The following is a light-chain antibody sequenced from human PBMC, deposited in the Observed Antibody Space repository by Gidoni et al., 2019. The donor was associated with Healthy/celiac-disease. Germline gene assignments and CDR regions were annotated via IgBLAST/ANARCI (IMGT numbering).Light chain of an antibody. CDR1: SSNIGSNY. V-gene: IGLV1-47*01. Sequence: SVLTQPPSASGTPGQRVTISCSGSSSNIGSNYVYWYQQLPGTAPKLLIYRNNQRPSGVPDRFSGSKSGTSASLAISGLRSEDEADYYCAAWDDSLSRRVFGGGTKLTVL. CDR2: RNN. J-gene: IGLJ3*02. CDR3: AAWDDSLSRRV.